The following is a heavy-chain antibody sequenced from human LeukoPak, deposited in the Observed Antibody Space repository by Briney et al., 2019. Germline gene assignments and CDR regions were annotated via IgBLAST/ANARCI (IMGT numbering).Heavy chain of an antibody. V-gene: IGHV1-8*01. CDR2: MNPDNGNT. CDR1: GYRFTNFD. Sequence: ASVKVSCKTSGYRFTNFDINWVRQAPGQGLEWMGWMNPDNGNTGYAQKFQGRVSMSGDTSISTAFMVLNSLRSDDTAVYFCARGPRGSSSSDYWGQGTLVTVSS. D-gene: IGHD6-13*01. CDR3: ARGPRGSSSSDY. J-gene: IGHJ4*02.